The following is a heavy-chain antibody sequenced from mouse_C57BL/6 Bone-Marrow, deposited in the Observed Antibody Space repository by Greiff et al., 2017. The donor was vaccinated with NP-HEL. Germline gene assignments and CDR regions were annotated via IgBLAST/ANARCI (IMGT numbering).Heavy chain of an antibody. D-gene: IGHD1-1*01. J-gene: IGHJ1*03. Sequence: QVQLQQSGPELVKPGASVKISCKASGYTFTDYYINWVKQRPGQGLEWIGWIFPGSGSTYYNEKFKGKATLTVDKSSSTAYMLLSSLTSEDSAVYFCARSGVITTVVGGYFDVWGTGTTVTGSS. CDR2: IFPGSGST. CDR1: GYTFTDYY. CDR3: ARSGVITTVVGGYFDV. V-gene: IGHV1-75*01.